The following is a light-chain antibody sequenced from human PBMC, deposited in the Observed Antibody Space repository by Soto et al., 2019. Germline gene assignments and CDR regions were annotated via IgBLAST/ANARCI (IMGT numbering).Light chain of an antibody. V-gene: IGKV3-20*01. CDR1: QRINSRY. J-gene: IGKJ3*01. Sequence: EIVLTQSPGTLSLSPGERATLSCRASQRINSRYLAWYQQKPGQAPRLLIYGASSRASGIPDRFSRSGSGTDFPITISSLEPEDFAVYYWQHFGSSPGFTFGPGAKVYIK. CDR2: GAS. CDR3: QHFGSSPGFT.